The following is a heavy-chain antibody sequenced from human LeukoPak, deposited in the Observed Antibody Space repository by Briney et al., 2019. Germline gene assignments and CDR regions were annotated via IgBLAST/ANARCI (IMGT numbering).Heavy chain of an antibody. V-gene: IGHV3-74*01. CDR2: INSDGINT. D-gene: IGHD6-13*01. J-gene: IGHJ6*03. CDR1: GFTFSNYW. CDR3: ARDSSHMDV. Sequence: GGSLRLSCAASGFTFSNYWMHWVRQAPGKGLVWVSRINSDGINTSYADSVKGRFTISRDNAKNSLYLQMNSLRAEDTAVYYCARDSSHMDVWGKGTTVTVSS.